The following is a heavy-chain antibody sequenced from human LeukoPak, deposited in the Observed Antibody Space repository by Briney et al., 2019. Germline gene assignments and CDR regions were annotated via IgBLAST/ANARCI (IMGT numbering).Heavy chain of an antibody. J-gene: IGHJ5*02. V-gene: IGHV1-69*05. Sequence: SVKVSCKASGGTFSSYAISWVGQAPGQGVEWMGGIIPIFGTANYAQKFQGRGTITTDESTSTAYMELSSLRSQDTAVYYCARGGVVVVAATGGWFDRWGQGTLVTVSS. CDR1: GGTFSSYA. CDR2: IIPIFGTA. CDR3: ARGGVVVVAATGGWFDR. D-gene: IGHD2-15*01.